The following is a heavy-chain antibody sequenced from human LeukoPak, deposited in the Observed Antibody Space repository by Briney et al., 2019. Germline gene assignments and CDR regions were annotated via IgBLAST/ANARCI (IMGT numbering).Heavy chain of an antibody. CDR3: ARGMVRGVITIPYYYYYYRDV. Sequence: SVKVSCKASGDTFSSYAISWVRQAPGQGLEWMGGIIPIFGTANYAQKFQGRVTITADESTSTAYMELSSLRSEDTAVYYCARGMVRGVITIPYYYYYYRDVWGKGTTVTISS. CDR1: GDTFSSYA. V-gene: IGHV1-69*13. D-gene: IGHD3-10*01. J-gene: IGHJ6*03. CDR2: IIPIFGTA.